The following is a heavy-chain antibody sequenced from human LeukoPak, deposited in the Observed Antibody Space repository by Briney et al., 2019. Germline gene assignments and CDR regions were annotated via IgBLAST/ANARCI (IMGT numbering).Heavy chain of an antibody. CDR1: GFTVSSNY. D-gene: IGHD6-6*01. CDR3: ARARGSSSTAWYYYYGMDV. J-gene: IGHJ6*02. CDR2: IYSGGST. V-gene: IGHV3-66*01. Sequence: PGGSLRLSCAASGFTVSSNYMSWVRQAPGKGLEWVSVIYSGGSTYYADSVKGRFTISRDNSKNTLYLQMNSLRAEDTAVYYCARARGSSSTAWYYYYGMDVWGQGTTVTVSS.